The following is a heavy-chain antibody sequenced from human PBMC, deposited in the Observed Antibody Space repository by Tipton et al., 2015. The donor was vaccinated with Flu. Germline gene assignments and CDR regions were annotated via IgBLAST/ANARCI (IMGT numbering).Heavy chain of an antibody. V-gene: IGHV5-51*03. CDR2: IYPGDSDT. Sequence: QLVQSGAEVKKPGESLKISCKASGYIFTTYWIGWVRQMPGKGLEWMGIIYPGDSDTRYSQSFQGQVTISVAKSISTAYLQWSSLKASDTAIYYCARRGSVSTAYYCGEQTMLTISS. CDR3: ARRGSVSTAYY. D-gene: IGHD3-10*01. CDR1: GYIFTTYW. J-gene: IGHJ4*02.